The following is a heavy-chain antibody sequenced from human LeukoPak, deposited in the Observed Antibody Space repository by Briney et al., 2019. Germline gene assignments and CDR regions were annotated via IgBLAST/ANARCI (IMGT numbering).Heavy chain of an antibody. V-gene: IGHV5-51*01. CDR2: IYPGDSDT. Sequence: GESLKISCKGSGYSFTSYWIGWVRQMPGKGREWMGIIYPGDSDTRCSPSFQGQVTISADKSISTTYLQWSSLKASDTAMYYCARPYCGGDCKGAFDIWGQGTMVTVSS. J-gene: IGHJ3*02. CDR3: ARPYCGGDCKGAFDI. CDR1: GYSFTSYW. D-gene: IGHD2-21*02.